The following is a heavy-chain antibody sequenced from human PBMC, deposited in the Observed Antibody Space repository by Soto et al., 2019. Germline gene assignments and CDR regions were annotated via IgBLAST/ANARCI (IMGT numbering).Heavy chain of an antibody. CDR2: IYYSGST. V-gene: IGHV4-61*01. CDR1: GGSVSSGSYY. D-gene: IGHD1-26*01. CDR3: ARGGPSGSYYGSDY. Sequence: QVQLQESGPGLVKPSETLSLTCTVSGGSVSSGSYYWSWIRQPPGKGLEWIGYIYYSGSTNYKPPLKSRVTISVDTSKNQFSLKLSSVTAADTAVYYCARGGPSGSYYGSDYWGQGTLVTVSS. J-gene: IGHJ4*02.